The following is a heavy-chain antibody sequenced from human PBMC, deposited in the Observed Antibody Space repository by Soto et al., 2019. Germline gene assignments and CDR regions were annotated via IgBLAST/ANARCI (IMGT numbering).Heavy chain of an antibody. CDR2: IKQDGSEK. Sequence: PGGSLRLSCAASGFTFSSYWMSWVRQAPGKGLEWVANIKQDGSEKYYVDSVKGRFTISRDNAKNSLYLQMNSLRAEDTAVYYCARESLFRVPPRDYYYGMDVWGQGTTVTVSS. CDR1: GFTFSSYW. CDR3: ARESLFRVPPRDYYYGMDV. V-gene: IGHV3-7*03. J-gene: IGHJ6*02.